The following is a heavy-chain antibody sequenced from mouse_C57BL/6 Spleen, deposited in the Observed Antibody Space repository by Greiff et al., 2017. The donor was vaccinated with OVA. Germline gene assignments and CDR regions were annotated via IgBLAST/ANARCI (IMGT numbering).Heavy chain of an antibody. CDR1: GFTFSSYA. J-gene: IGHJ3*01. CDR3: ARDRGSSPFAY. Sequence: EVHLVESGGGLVKPGGSLKLSCAASGFTFSSYAMSWVRQTPEKRLEWVATISDGGSYTYYPDNVKGRFTISRDNAKNNLYLQMSHLKSEDTAMYYCARDRGSSPFAYWGQGTLVTVSA. CDR2: ISDGGSYT. D-gene: IGHD1-1*01. V-gene: IGHV5-4*01.